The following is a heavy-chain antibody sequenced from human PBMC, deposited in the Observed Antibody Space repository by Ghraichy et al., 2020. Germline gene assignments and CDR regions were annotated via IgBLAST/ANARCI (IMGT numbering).Heavy chain of an antibody. CDR2: ITWDGDST. V-gene: IGHV3-43*01. CDR3: ARGIPIFGLVKHNGVDV. Sequence: GGSLRLSCATSGFTFGDYPMHWVRQAPGKGLEWVSLITWDGDSTYYADSVKGRFTISRDNRKNSLFLQMNGLKTEDSALYYCARGIPIFGLVKHNGVDVWGQGTTVTVSS. D-gene: IGHD3/OR15-3a*01. CDR1: GFTFGDYP. J-gene: IGHJ6*02.